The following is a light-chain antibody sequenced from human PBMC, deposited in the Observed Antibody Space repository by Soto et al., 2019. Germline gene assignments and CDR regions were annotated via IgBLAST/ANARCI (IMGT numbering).Light chain of an antibody. CDR2: AAS. CDR1: LGISNW. V-gene: IGKV1-12*01. CDR3: QQSYNSPFN. J-gene: IGKJ3*01. Sequence: EIQLTESPSSASPPVGDRVTITCWASLGISNWFTCYQPKPGNTPKLVMYAASTLQSGAPPRFSGSGSATDFTRPIDSLQPEDFATYYCQQSYNSPFNFGPGTKVDIK.